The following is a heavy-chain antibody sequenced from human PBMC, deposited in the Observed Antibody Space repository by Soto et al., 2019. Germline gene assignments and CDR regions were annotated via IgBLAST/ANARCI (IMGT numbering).Heavy chain of an antibody. CDR1: GFTFSSYG. CDR2: ISYDGSNK. J-gene: IGHJ6*02. CDR3: AKEARRVVTYYYYGMDV. D-gene: IGHD3-3*01. Sequence: QVQLVESGGGVVQPGRSLRLSCAASGFTFSSYGMHWVRQAPGKGLEWVAVISYDGSNKYYADSVKGRFTISRDNSKNTLYLQMNSLRAEDTAVYYCAKEARRVVTYYYYGMDVWGQGTTVTVSS. V-gene: IGHV3-30*18.